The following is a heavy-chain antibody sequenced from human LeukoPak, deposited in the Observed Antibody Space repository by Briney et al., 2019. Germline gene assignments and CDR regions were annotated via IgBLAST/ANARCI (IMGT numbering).Heavy chain of an antibody. CDR1: GFTFSSYA. J-gene: IGHJ3*02. CDR3: TARGYSYGPHDAFDI. D-gene: IGHD5-18*01. V-gene: IGHV3-30*04. Sequence: GGSLRLSCAASGFTFSSYAMHWVRQAPGKGLEWVAVISYDGSNKYYADSVKGRFTISRDNSKNTLYLQMNSLRAEDTAVYYCTARGYSYGPHDAFDIWGQGTMVTVSS. CDR2: ISYDGSNK.